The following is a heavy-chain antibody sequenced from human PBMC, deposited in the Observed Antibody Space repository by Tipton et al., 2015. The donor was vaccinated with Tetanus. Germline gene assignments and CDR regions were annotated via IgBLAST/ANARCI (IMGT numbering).Heavy chain of an antibody. CDR3: ARKGYSYATPGLDN. CDR1: GFTFDKYA. V-gene: IGHV3-23*01. D-gene: IGHD5-12*01. Sequence: SLRLSCTASGFTFDKYAMNWVRQAPGKGLEWVSGISGLGRTTDYADSVKGRFTVSRDNSKNTVFLQMNSLRAEDAAVYFCARKGYSYATPGLDNWGQGTLVTVSS. J-gene: IGHJ4*02. CDR2: ISGLGRTT.